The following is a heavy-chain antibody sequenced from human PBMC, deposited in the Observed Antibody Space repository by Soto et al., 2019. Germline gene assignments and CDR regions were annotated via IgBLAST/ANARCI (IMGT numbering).Heavy chain of an antibody. D-gene: IGHD2-8*01. J-gene: IGHJ6*02. V-gene: IGHV3-74*01. CDR1: GFTFSSYW. CDR3: ARDHPPRYCTNGVCYSGGMDV. Sequence: GGSLRLSCAACGFTFSSYWMHWVRQAPGKXLVWVSRINSDGSSTSYADSVKGRFTISRDNAKNTLYLQMNSLRAEDTAVYYCARDHPPRYCTNGVCYSGGMDVWGQGTTVTVSS. CDR2: INSDGSST.